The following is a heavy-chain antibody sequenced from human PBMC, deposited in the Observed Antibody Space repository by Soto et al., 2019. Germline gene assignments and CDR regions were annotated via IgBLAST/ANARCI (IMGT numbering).Heavy chain of an antibody. CDR1: GFIVSSYY. V-gene: IGHV3-53*01. D-gene: IGHD6-19*01. CDR2: IYSGGST. CDR3: EKSGGNGWFADAFDV. J-gene: IGHJ3*01. Sequence: PGGSLRLSCAGSGFIVSSYYMSWGRQAPGKGLEWVSVIYSGGSTYYADSVKGRFTVSRDNSENTLYLQLNSLRVEDTAVYYCEKSGGNGWFADAFDVWGQGTMVTVSS.